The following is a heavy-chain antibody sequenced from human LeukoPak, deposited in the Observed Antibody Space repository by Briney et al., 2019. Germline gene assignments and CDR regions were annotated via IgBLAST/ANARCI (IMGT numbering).Heavy chain of an antibody. V-gene: IGHV1-18*04. CDR2: ISAYNGNT. CDR3: ARDGYYYDSSGYNNWFDP. D-gene: IGHD3-22*01. Sequence: ASVKVSCKASGGTFSNYTISWVRQAPGQGLEWMGWISAYNGNTNYAQKLQGRVTMTTDTSTSTAYMELRSLRSDDTAVYYCARDGYYYDSSGYNNWFDPWGQGTLVTVSS. CDR1: GGTFSNYT. J-gene: IGHJ5*02.